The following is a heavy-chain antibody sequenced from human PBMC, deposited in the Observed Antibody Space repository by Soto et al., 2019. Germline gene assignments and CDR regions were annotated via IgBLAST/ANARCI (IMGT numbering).Heavy chain of an antibody. J-gene: IGHJ6*02. D-gene: IGHD4-17*01. CDR3: GRVPLDGNYANGVDV. CDR1: GFNFNTYW. V-gene: IGHV3-7*03. Sequence: EVQLVESGGGLVQPGGSLRLSCAASGFNFNTYWMYWVRQAPGKGLEWVANIDTDGSRKNYVDSVKGRFIISRDNAKNSLFLQRNSLRAEDTAVYYCGRVPLDGNYANGVDVWGQGTTVTVSS. CDR2: IDTDGSRK.